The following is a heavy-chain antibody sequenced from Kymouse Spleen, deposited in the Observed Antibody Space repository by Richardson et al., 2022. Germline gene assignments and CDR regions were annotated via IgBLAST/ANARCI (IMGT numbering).Heavy chain of an antibody. D-gene: IGHD6-19*01. CDR2: IYYSGST. CDR1: GGSISSSSYY. CDR3: ASIAVAGTTGTFDI. Sequence: QLQLQESGPGLVKPSETLSLTCTVSGGSISSSSYYWGWIRQPPGKGLEWIGSIYYSGSTYYNPSLKSRVTISVDTSKNQFSLKLSSVTAADTAVYYCASIAVAGTTGTFDIWGQGTMVTVSS. V-gene: IGHV4-39*01. J-gene: IGHJ3*02.